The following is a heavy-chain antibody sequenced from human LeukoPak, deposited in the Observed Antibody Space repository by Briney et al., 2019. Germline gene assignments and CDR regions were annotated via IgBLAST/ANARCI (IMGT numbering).Heavy chain of an antibody. Sequence: GESLKISCKGSGNSSTSYWINWVRQMPGKGLEWMGKTDPSDSYTKYSPSFQGHVTISAEKSSGTAYLQWSSLKASDSAMYYCARRSDGDYGERYFDYWGQGTLVTVSS. CDR3: ARRSDGDYGERYFDY. V-gene: IGHV5-10-1*01. CDR2: TDPSDSYT. CDR1: GNSSTSYW. D-gene: IGHD4-17*01. J-gene: IGHJ4*02.